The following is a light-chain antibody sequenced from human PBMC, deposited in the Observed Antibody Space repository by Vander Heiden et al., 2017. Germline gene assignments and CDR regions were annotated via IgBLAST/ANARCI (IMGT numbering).Light chain of an antibody. CDR1: NIGSKS. J-gene: IGLJ2*01. CDR3: QVWDSSGDPHVV. V-gene: IGLV3-21*02. CDR2: DDG. Sequence: SYVLTQAPSVSVAPGQTARIPCGGSNIGSKSVHWYHQKPGQAPVLVVYDDGDRPSGIPERLSASNSGNTAILTISRVEAGDEADYYCQVWDSSGDPHVVFGGGTKLTVL.